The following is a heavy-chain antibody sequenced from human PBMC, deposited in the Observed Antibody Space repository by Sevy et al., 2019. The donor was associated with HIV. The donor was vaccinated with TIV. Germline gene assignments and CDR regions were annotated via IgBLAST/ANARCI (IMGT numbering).Heavy chain of an antibody. Sequence: GGSLRLSCAASGFTFSSYAMSWVRQAPGKGLEWVSAISGSGGRTYYADSVKGRFTISRDNSKNTLYLQMNSLRAEDTAVYYCAKGAMIVVVMKYYFDYWGQGTLVTVSS. D-gene: IGHD3-22*01. J-gene: IGHJ4*02. CDR3: AKGAMIVVVMKYYFDY. CDR1: GFTFSSYA. CDR2: ISGSGGRT. V-gene: IGHV3-23*01.